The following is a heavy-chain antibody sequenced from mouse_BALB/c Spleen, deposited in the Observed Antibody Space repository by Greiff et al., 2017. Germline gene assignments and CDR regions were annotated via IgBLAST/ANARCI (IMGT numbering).Heavy chain of an antibody. CDR2: IRSKSNNYAT. V-gene: IGHV10-3*03. J-gene: IGHJ4*01. CDR1: GFTFNTYA. Sequence: EVKLVESGGGLVQPKGSLKLSCAASGFTFNTYAMHWVCQAPGKGLEWVARIRSKSNNYATYYADSVKDRFTISRDDSQSMLYLQMNNLKTEDTAMYYCVREGAWYAMDYWGQGTSVTVSS. CDR3: VREGAWYAMDY.